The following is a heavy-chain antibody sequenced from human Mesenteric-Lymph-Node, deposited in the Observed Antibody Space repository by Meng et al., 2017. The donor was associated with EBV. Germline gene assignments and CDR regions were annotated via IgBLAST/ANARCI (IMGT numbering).Heavy chain of an antibody. J-gene: IGHJ4*02. Sequence: EVPLVESGVGWVQPGGSLDLSCAASGLPFSNYGMTWVRQAPGKGLEWVSGISGSGGTPYYADAVEGRFTMSRDNSKNTLYLQMNSLRAEDTAVYYCAKRRGGSNDYWGQGTLVTVSS. CDR3: AKRRGGSNDY. D-gene: IGHD1-26*01. CDR2: ISGSGGTP. CDR1: GLPFSNYG. V-gene: IGHV3-23*04.